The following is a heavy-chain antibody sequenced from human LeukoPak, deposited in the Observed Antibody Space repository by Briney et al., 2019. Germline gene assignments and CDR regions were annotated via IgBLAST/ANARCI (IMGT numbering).Heavy chain of an antibody. D-gene: IGHD6-6*01. CDR3: ARMYSSSSSYFDY. V-gene: IGHV3-11*01. CDR2: ISSSASTI. CDR1: GFTFSDYY. J-gene: IGHJ4*02. Sequence: PGGSLRLSCAASGFTFSDYYMSWVRQAPGKRQEWVSYISSSASTIYYANSVKGRFTISRDNAKNSLYLQMNSLRAEDTAVYYCARMYSSSSSYFDYWGQGTLVTVSS.